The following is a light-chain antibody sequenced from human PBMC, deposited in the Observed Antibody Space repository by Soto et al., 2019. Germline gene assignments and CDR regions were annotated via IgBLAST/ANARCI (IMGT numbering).Light chain of an antibody. Sequence: TQMTQSPSTLSASVGDRVTITCRASQSFSTWLAWYQQKPGKAPKLLIYDVSNLESGVPSRFSCSGSGTEVSLTIGILQPDDFSTEYCQQYYSYPLTFGGWTTVEIK. J-gene: IGKJ4*01. CDR3: QQYYSYPLT. CDR1: QSFSTW. V-gene: IGKV1-5*01. CDR2: DVS.